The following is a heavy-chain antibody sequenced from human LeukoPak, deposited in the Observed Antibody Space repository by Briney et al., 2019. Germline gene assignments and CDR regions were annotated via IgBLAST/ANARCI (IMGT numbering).Heavy chain of an antibody. V-gene: IGHV4-59*08. CDR1: GGSFSGYY. CDR3: ARLVCSSTSCLWAFVI. D-gene: IGHD2-2*01. Sequence: SETLSLTCAVYGGSFSGYYWSWIRQPPGKGLEWIGYIYYSGSTNYNPSLKSRVTISVDTSKNQFSLKLSSVTATDTVVYYCARLVCSSTSCLWAFVIWGQGTMVTVSS. J-gene: IGHJ3*02. CDR2: IYYSGST.